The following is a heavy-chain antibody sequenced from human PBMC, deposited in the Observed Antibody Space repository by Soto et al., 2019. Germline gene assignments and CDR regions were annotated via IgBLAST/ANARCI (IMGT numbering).Heavy chain of an antibody. CDR3: ARVGRNYGDYVRNYYYYMDV. J-gene: IGHJ6*03. D-gene: IGHD4-17*01. V-gene: IGHV4-34*01. Sequence: QVQLQQWGAGLLKPSETLSLTCAVYGGSFSGYYWSWIRQPPGKGLEWIGEINHSGSTNYNPSLKSRVTISVDTSKHQFSLKLSSVTAADTAVYYCARVGRNYGDYVRNYYYYMDVWGKGTTVTVSS. CDR2: INHSGST. CDR1: GGSFSGYY.